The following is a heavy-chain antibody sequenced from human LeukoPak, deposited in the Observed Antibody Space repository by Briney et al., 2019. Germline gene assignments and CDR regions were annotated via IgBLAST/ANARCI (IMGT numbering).Heavy chain of an antibody. CDR2: ISYDGSNK. V-gene: IGHV3-30*04. Sequence: PGRSLRLSCAASGFTFSSYAMHWVRQAPGKGLEWVAVISYDGSNKYYADSVKGRFTISRDNSKNTLYLQMNSLRAEDTAVYYCARSWGDTNGDPIYYYYYCGMDVWGQGTTVTVSS. CDR3: ARSWGDTNGDPIYYYYYCGMDV. CDR1: GFTFSSYA. J-gene: IGHJ6*02. D-gene: IGHD3-10*01.